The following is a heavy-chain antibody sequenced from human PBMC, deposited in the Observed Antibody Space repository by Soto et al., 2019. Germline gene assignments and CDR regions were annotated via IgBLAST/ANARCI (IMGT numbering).Heavy chain of an antibody. J-gene: IGHJ3*02. CDR3: ARAGYYYDSSGSGGAFDI. V-gene: IGHV4-59*01. CDR2: IYYSGST. CDR1: GGSISSYY. Sequence: SETLSLTCTVSGGSISSYYWSWIRQPPGKGLEWIGYIYYSGSTNYNPSQKSRVTISVDTSKNQFSLKLSSVTAADTAVYYCARAGYYYDSSGSGGAFDIWGQGTMVTVSS. D-gene: IGHD3-22*01.